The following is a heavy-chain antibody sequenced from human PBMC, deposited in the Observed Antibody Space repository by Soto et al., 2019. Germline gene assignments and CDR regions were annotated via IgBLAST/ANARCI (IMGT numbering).Heavy chain of an antibody. CDR2: ISGYYGNT. D-gene: IGHD3-22*01. CDR1: GYTFISYG. V-gene: IGHV1-18*01. Sequence: QVQLVQSGAEVKKPGASVKVSCKASGYTFISYGISWVRQAPGPGLEWVGWISGYYGNTNYAQKTKRRGSMDSPTYTSTAYMGLRSLRSDGTPVYYCGSTTYYYDSSGYRSIFDYWGKGPRVTVSS. CDR3: GSTTYYYDSSGYRSIFDY. J-gene: IGHJ4*02.